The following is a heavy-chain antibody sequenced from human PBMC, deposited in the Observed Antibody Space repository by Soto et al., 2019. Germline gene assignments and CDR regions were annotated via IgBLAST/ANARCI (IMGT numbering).Heavy chain of an antibody. D-gene: IGHD3-22*01. CDR3: ALTDYYDSSGYSGY. CDR1: GYTFTSYG. J-gene: IGHJ1*01. Sequence: VQLVQSGAEVKKPGASVKVSCKASGYTFTSYGISWVRQAPGQGLEWMGWISAYNGNTNYAQKLQGRVTMTTDTSTSTAYMELRSLISDDTAVYYCALTDYYDSSGYSGYWGQCTLVTVSS. CDR2: ISAYNGNT. V-gene: IGHV1-18*01.